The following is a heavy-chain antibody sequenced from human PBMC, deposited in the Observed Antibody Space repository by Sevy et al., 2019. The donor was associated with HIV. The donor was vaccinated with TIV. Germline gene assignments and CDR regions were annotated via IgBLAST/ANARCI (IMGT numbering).Heavy chain of an antibody. D-gene: IGHD6-13*01. CDR2: ISSSSSYI. CDR3: ASSTRASLTTYSSSWFGYPFYYYYGMDV. J-gene: IGHJ6*02. CDR1: GFTFSSYS. V-gene: IGHV3-21*01. Sequence: GGSLRLSCAASGFTFSSYSMNWVRQAPGKGLEWVSSISSSSSYIYYADSVKGRSTISRDNAKNSLYLQMNSLRAEDTAVYYCASSTRASLTTYSSSWFGYPFYYYYGMDVWGQGTTVTVSS.